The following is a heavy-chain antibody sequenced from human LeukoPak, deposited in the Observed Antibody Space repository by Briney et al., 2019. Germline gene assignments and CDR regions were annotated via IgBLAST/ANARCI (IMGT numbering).Heavy chain of an antibody. V-gene: IGHV4-4*07. Sequence: SETLSLTXTVSGGSISSYYWSWIRQAAGKGLEWIGRIYTSGSTNYNPSLKSRVTMSVDTSKNQFSLKLSSVTAADTAVYYCARVSGSYRDFDYWGQGTLVTVSS. J-gene: IGHJ4*02. CDR3: ARVSGSYRDFDY. CDR1: GGSISSYY. D-gene: IGHD1-26*01. CDR2: IYTSGST.